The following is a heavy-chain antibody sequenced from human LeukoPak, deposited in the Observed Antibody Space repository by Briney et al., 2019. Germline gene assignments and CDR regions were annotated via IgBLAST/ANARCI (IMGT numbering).Heavy chain of an antibody. Sequence: GGSLRLSCAASGFTFSSYGMHWVRQAPGKGLEWVSSISTTSAYIYYADSVKGRLTTSRDNAKSSLYLEMNSLRAEDTAVYYCARDGAAAAGRYFDYWGQGSLVTVSS. CDR2: ISTTSAYI. J-gene: IGHJ4*02. CDR1: GFTFSSYG. D-gene: IGHD6-13*01. V-gene: IGHV3-21*01. CDR3: ARDGAAAAGRYFDY.